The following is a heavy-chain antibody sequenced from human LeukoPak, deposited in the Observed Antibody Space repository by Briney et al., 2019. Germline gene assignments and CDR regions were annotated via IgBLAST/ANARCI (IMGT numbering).Heavy chain of an antibody. Sequence: ASVKVSCKASGYTFTGYYIHWMRQAPGQGLEWMGWMNPNRGDTSYAQKFQGRVTMTRDTPINTAYMELSGLTSDDTAVYYCGRRRIDCSDTGCYVDYWGQGTLDTVSS. J-gene: IGHJ4*02. V-gene: IGHV1-2*02. CDR3: GRRRIDCSDTGCYVDY. CDR2: MNPNRGDT. CDR1: GYTFTGYY. D-gene: IGHD2-15*01.